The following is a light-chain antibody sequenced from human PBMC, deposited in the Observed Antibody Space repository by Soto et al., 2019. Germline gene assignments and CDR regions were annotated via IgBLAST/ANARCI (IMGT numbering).Light chain of an antibody. Sequence: DIQMTQTLSSLSAFVGDRVTITCRARQGIGYWLAWYQQNPGKVPNLVIYGASTLVTGVPSRFSGSGFGTEFTLTTGSLQPDDSASYYGQQYNSFSKTYGRGTKVDTK. CDR1: QGIGYW. CDR3: QQYNSFSKT. V-gene: IGKV1-5*01. CDR2: GAS. J-gene: IGKJ1*01.